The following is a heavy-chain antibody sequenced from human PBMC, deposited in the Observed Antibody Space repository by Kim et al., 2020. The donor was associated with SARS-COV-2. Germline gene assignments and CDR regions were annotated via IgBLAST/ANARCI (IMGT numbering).Heavy chain of an antibody. J-gene: IGHJ3*02. CDR3: AREEQLQDAFDI. CDR2: IYYSGST. D-gene: IGHD6-19*01. CDR1: GGSISSYY. V-gene: IGHV4-59*01. Sequence: SETLSLTCTVSGGSISSYYWSWIRQPPGKGLEWIGYIYYSGSTNSNPSLKSRVTISVDTSKNQFSLKLSSVTAADTAVYYCAREEQLQDAFDIWGQGKMVTVSS.